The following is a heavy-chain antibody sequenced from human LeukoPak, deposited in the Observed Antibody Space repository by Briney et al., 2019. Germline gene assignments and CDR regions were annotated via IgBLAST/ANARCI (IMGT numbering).Heavy chain of an antibody. D-gene: IGHD1-20*01. J-gene: IGHJ5*02. CDR3: ARDAITGAADNNWFDP. Sequence: PSETLSLTCTVSGGSISSYYWSLIRQPPGKGLEWIGYIYYSGSTNYNPSLKSRVTISVDTSKNQFSLKLSSVTAADTAVYYCARDAITGAADNNWFDPWGQGTLVTVSS. CDR1: GGSISSYY. V-gene: IGHV4-59*01. CDR2: IYYSGST.